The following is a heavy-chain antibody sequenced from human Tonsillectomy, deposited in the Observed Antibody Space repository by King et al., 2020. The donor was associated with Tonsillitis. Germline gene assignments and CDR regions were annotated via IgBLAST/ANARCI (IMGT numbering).Heavy chain of an antibody. Sequence: VQLQQLGAGLLKPSETLSLTCAVYGGSFSGYYWIWIRQPPGKGLEWIGEINQSGSTNYNPSLKSRVTISVDTSKNQFSLKLSSVTAADTAVYYCARGGIGAADASDIWGQGTMVTVSS. CDR2: INQSGST. CDR1: GGSFSGYY. V-gene: IGHV4-34*01. D-gene: IGHD6-13*01. J-gene: IGHJ3*02. CDR3: ARGGIGAADASDI.